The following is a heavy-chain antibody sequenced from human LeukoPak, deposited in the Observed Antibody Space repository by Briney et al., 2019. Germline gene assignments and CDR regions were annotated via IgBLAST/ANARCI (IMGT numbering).Heavy chain of an antibody. V-gene: IGHV1-18*01. Sequence: GASVKVSCKASGYTFTSYDINWVRQATGQGLEWMGWISAYNGNTNYAQKLQGRVTMTTDTSTSTAYMELRSLRSDDTAVYYCARDLSCTNGVCSSLYIWQYWGQGTLVTVSS. CDR3: ARDLSCTNGVCSSLYIWQY. D-gene: IGHD2-8*01. CDR2: ISAYNGNT. CDR1: GYTFTSYD. J-gene: IGHJ4*02.